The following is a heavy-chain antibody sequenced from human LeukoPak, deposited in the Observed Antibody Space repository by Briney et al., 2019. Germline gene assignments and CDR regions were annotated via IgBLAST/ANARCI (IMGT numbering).Heavy chain of an antibody. V-gene: IGHV3-20*04. J-gene: IGHJ4*02. Sequence: GGSLRLSCAASGFTFDNYGMSWVRQAPGKGLEWVSGINWNGGGTGYADSVKDRFTISRDNAKNSLYLQMNSLRAEDTALYYCARVLGLGASGYFDYWGQGTLVTVSS. CDR3: ARVLGLGASGYFDY. CDR2: INWNGGGT. D-gene: IGHD1-26*01. CDR1: GFTFDNYG.